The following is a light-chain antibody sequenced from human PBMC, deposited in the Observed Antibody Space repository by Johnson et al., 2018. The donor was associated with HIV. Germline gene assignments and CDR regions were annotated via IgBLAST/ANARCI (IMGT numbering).Light chain of an antibody. CDR1: SSTIGNNY. CDR2: KNN. V-gene: IGLV1-51*02. Sequence: QSVLTQSPSVSAAPGQKVTISCSGSSSTIGNNYVSWYQVLPGTAPKLLIYKNNERPSGIPDRFSGSKSGTSATLGITGLQTGDEADFYCGTWDTSLSAHYGVGTETKVTVL. CDR3: GTWDTSLSAHYG. J-gene: IGLJ1*01.